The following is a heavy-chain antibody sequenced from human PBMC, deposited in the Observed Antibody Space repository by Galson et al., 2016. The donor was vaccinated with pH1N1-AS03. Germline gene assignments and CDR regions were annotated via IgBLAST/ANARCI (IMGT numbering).Heavy chain of an antibody. V-gene: IGHV1-18*04. CDR3: ARDRGFRPDTFDI. J-gene: IGHJ3*02. CDR1: GYTFSTYG. D-gene: IGHD2-15*01. Sequence: SVKVSCKASGYTFSTYGVSWVRQAPGQGLEWMGWISGYDDDTNYAQNVAGRVTMTTDKSKSTVYMELRSLRSDDTAVYYCARDRGFRPDTFDIWGQGTWVTVSS. CDR2: ISGYDDDT.